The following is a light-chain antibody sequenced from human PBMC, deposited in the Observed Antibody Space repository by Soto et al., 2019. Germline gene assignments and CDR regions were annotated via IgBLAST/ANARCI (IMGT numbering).Light chain of an antibody. CDR1: QSVSSN. J-gene: IGKJ2*01. CDR3: QQYGSSPYT. CDR2: GAS. Sequence: EIVMTQSPATLSVSPGERATLSCRASQSVSSNSAWYQQKPGQAPRLLIYGASTRATGIPARFSGSGSGTELTLTISSLQSEDFAVYYCQQYGSSPYTFGQGTKLEIK. V-gene: IGKV3-15*01.